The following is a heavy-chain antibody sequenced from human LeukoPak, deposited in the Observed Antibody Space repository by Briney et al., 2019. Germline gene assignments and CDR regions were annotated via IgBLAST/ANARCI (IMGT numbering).Heavy chain of an antibody. CDR3: ARDSSSSYFN. CDR1: GFTFSSYG. Sequence: EGSLRLSCAASGFTFSSYGMHWVRRAPGKGLEWVAVISYDGSNKYYADSVKGRFTISRDNAKNSLYLQMNSLRAEDTAVYYCARDSSSSYFNWGQGTLVTVSS. J-gene: IGHJ4*02. CDR2: ISYDGSNK. D-gene: IGHD6-6*01. V-gene: IGHV3-30*03.